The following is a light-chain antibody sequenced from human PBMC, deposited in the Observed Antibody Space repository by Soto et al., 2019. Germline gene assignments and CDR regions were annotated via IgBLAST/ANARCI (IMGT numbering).Light chain of an antibody. CDR1: QSLLYSTGDTY. J-gene: IGKJ1*01. CDR3: MQGTLWPWT. Sequence: DVVLTQSPLSLPVTLGQPASISCRSSQSLLYSTGDTYLNWFHQRPGQSPRRLIYKVSNRDSGVPDRFSGSGSGTDFTLKISRVEAEDVGIYYCMQGTLWPWTFGQGTKVEIK. CDR2: KVS. V-gene: IGKV2-30*01.